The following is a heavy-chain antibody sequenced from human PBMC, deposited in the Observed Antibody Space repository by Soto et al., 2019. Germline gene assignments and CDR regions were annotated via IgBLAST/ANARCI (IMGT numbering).Heavy chain of an antibody. D-gene: IGHD3-9*01. Sequence: PGGSLRLSCAASGFTFSSYGMHWVRQAPGKGLEWVAVIWYDGSNKYYADSVKGRFTISRDNSKNTLYLQMNSLRAEDTAVYYCARAVGRYFDWSYSSDYYYGMDVWGQGTTVTVSS. V-gene: IGHV3-33*01. J-gene: IGHJ6*02. CDR3: ARAVGRYFDWSYSSDYYYGMDV. CDR1: GFTFSSYG. CDR2: IWYDGSNK.